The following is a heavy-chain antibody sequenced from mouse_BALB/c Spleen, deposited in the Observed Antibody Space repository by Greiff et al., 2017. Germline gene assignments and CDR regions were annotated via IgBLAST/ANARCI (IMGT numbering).Heavy chain of an antibody. V-gene: IGHV1S135*01. J-gene: IGHJ4*01. Sequence: VQLQQSGPELGKPGASVKISCKASGYSFTGYNMYWVKQSHRKSLEWIGYIDPYNGGTSYNQKSKGKATLTVDKSSSTAYMHLNSLTSEDSAIYYCARAGVRRGHYYAMDCWGQGTSVTVSS. D-gene: IGHD2-14*01. CDR2: IDPYNGGT. CDR3: ARAGVRRGHYYAMDC. CDR1: GYSFTGYN.